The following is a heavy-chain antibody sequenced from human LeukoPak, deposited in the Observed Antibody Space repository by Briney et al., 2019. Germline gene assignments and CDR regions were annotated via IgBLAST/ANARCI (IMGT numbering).Heavy chain of an antibody. D-gene: IGHD6-6*01. Sequence: PGGSLRLSRAASGFTFSSYWMHWVRQAPGKGLVWVSRINSDGSSTSYADSVKGRFTISRDNAKNTLYLQMNSLRAEDTAVYYCARDTGAARPYFDYWGQGTLVTVSS. CDR3: ARDTGAARPYFDY. CDR2: INSDGSST. V-gene: IGHV3-74*01. J-gene: IGHJ4*02. CDR1: GFTFSSYW.